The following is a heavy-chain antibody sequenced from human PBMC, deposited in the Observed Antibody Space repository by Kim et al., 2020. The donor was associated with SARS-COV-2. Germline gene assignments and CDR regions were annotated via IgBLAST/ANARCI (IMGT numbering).Heavy chain of an antibody. D-gene: IGHD3-10*01. V-gene: IGHV1-18*01. CDR2: ISAYNGNT. Sequence: ASVKVSCKASGYTFTSYGISWVRQAPGQGLEWMGWISAYNGNTNYAQKLQGRVTMTTDTSTSTAYMELRSLRSDDTAVYYCASGITMVRGATHYYYYGMDVWGQGTTVTISS. J-gene: IGHJ6*02. CDR1: GYTFTSYG. CDR3: ASGITMVRGATHYYYYGMDV.